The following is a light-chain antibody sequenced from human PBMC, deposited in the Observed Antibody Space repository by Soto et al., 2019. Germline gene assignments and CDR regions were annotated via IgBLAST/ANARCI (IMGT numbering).Light chain of an antibody. J-gene: IGLJ2*01. CDR2: EVS. V-gene: IGLV2-14*01. CDR3: FSYRSTGILL. Sequence: QSVLTQPASVSGSPGQSITISCIGTSSDVGGYNFVSWYQQHPGKVPKLMIYEVSNRPSGVSTRFSGSKSGNTASLTISGLQAEDEADYYSFSYRSTGILLFGGGTKLTVL. CDR1: SSDVGGYNF.